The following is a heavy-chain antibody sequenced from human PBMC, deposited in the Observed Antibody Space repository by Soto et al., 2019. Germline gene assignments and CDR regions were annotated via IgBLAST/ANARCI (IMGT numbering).Heavy chain of an antibody. V-gene: IGHV3-15*07. CDR3: TTLGHYYDSSHLDV. Sequence: GVLRLSCAAPGFTFRKAWMKWVRHAPGKGLEWVGRIKSKTDGGTTDYAEPVKGRFTISRDDSKNKLYLQMKSLKTEDTAVYYCTTLGHYYDSSHLDVWGQGTTVTVSS. D-gene: IGHD3-22*01. CDR2: IKSKTDGGTT. J-gene: IGHJ6*02. CDR1: GFTFRKAW.